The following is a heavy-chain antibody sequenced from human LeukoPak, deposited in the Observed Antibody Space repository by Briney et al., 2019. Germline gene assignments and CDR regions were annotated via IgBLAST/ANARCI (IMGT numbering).Heavy chain of an antibody. V-gene: IGHV1-2*02. J-gene: IGHJ5*02. CDR2: INPNSGGT. CDR3: ARDPTVGGIIVVVPAAPTWFDP. D-gene: IGHD2-2*01. Sequence: GASVKVSCKASGYTFTGYYMHWVRQAPGQGLEWMGWINPNSGGTNYAQKFQGRVTMTRDTSISTAYMELSRLRSDDTAVYYCARDPTVGGIIVVVPAAPTWFDPWGQGTLVTVSS. CDR1: GYTFTGYY.